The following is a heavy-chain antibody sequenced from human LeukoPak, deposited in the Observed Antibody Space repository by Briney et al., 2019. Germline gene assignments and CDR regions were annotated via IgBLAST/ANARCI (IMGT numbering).Heavy chain of an antibody. CDR2: IHHNGNT. D-gene: IGHD6-19*01. J-gene: IGHJ3*02. CDR1: GYSISSGHY. Sequence: PSETLSLTCAVSGYSISSGHYWGWFRQPPGKGLEWIASIHHNGNTYHNPSLGSRVTISSDTSRNQFSLQLYSVTAADTALYYCARATLAGYTSGWSLGASDIWGQGTKVTVSP. CDR3: ARATLAGYTSGWSLGASDI. V-gene: IGHV4-38-2*01.